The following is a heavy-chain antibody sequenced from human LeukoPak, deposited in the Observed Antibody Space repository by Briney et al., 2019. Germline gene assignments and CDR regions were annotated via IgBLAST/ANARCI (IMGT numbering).Heavy chain of an antibody. Sequence: SETLSLTCAVYGGSFSGYYWSWIRQPPGKGLEWIGEINHSGSTNYNPSLKSRVTISVDTSKNQFSLKLSSVTAADTAVYYCARHLVVVPAAILDWFDPWGQGTLVTVSS. D-gene: IGHD2-2*01. CDR3: ARHLVVVPAAILDWFDP. J-gene: IGHJ5*02. CDR2: INHSGST. V-gene: IGHV4-34*01. CDR1: GGSFSGYY.